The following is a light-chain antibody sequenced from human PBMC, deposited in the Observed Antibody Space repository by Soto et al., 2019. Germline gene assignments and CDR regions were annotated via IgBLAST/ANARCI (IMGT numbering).Light chain of an antibody. J-gene: IGKJ1*01. CDR1: QSISNR. CDR3: QQYHIYST. V-gene: IGKV1-5*01. Sequence: DIQMTQSPSTLSASVGDRVTITCRASQSISNRVAWYQQKPGKGPKLLIYDAASLESGVPSRFSGSGSGTEFTLTISSLQPDDFATYYCQQYHIYSTFGQGTRWIS. CDR2: DAA.